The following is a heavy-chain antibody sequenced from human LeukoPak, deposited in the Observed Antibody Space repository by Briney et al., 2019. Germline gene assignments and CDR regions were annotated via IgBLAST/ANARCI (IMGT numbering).Heavy chain of an antibody. CDR3: ARARNCGGDCGIDY. Sequence: SETLSLTCNVSSGSLSGYFWSWIRQPPEKGLEWIGYIRYSGSTNYNPSLQSRVTTSLDTSKNHFSLKLSSVTAAGTAVYYCARARNCGGDCGIDYWGQGTLVTVSS. J-gene: IGHJ4*02. CDR2: IRYSGST. V-gene: IGHV4-59*01. D-gene: IGHD2-21*02. CDR1: SGSLSGYF.